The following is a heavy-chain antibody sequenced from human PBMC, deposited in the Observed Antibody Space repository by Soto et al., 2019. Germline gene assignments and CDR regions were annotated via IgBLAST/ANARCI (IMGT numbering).Heavy chain of an antibody. Sequence: QVQLVQSGGEVKKPGASVKVSCKASGDTVTKYGISWVRQAPGQGLEWLGWISFYNVHTNYALKFQDRITFTTDTSTSTASMELRSLTSDDTDVYYCASATSIAVAGKETWGQGTRVTVSS. D-gene: IGHD6-19*01. CDR1: GDTVTKYG. CDR2: ISFYNVHT. V-gene: IGHV1-18*01. J-gene: IGHJ4*02. CDR3: ASATSIAVAGKET.